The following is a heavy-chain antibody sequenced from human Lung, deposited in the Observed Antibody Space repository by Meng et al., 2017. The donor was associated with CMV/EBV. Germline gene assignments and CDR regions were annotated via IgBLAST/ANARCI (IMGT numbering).Heavy chain of an antibody. CDR2: IDSDGINI. CDR3: ASARGVVRYAFDI. Sequence: GEXXKISCAASGFTFSTYWMHWVRRVPGKGLVWVSRIDSDGININYADSVKGRFTISRDNARNTLYLQMDSLRVEDTAVYYCASARGVVRYAFDIWGQGTRVTVSS. J-gene: IGHJ3*02. D-gene: IGHD2-15*01. V-gene: IGHV3-74*01. CDR1: GFTFSTYW.